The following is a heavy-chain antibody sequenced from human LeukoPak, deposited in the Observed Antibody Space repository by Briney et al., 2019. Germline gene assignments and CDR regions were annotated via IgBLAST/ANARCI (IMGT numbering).Heavy chain of an antibody. CDR1: GGSISSYY. CDR2: IYYSGST. Sequence: SETLSLTCTVSGGSISSYYWSWLRQPPGKGLEWIGYIYYSGSTNYNPSLKSRVTISVDTSKNQFSLKLSSVTAADTAVYYCASGPTPRDVWGKGTTVTVSS. CDR3: ASGPTPRDV. V-gene: IGHV4-59*01. J-gene: IGHJ6*04.